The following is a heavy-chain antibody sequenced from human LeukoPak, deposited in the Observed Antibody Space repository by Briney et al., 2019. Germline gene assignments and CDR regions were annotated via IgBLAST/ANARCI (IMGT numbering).Heavy chain of an antibody. J-gene: IGHJ4*02. CDR2: ISGSDGST. V-gene: IGHV3-23*01. CDR1: GFTFSNAW. D-gene: IGHD2-2*01. CDR3: AKDRLYCSSTSCYARTYYFDY. Sequence: PGGSLRLSCAASGFTFSNAWMSWVRQAPGKGLEWVSGISGSDGSTYYADSVKGRFTISRDNSKNTLYLQMNSLRAEDTAVYYCAKDRLYCSSTSCYARTYYFDYWGQGTLVTVSS.